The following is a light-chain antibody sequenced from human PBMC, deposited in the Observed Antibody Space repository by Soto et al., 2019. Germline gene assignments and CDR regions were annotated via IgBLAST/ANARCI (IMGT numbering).Light chain of an antibody. CDR1: QTISSW. CDR2: KAS. V-gene: IGKV1-5*03. Sequence: DIQMTQTPSTLCGSVGDRVPITCVASQTISSWLAWYQQKPGKAPKLLIYKASTLKSGVPSRFSGSGSGTEFTLTISSLQPDDFATYYCQHYNSYSEAFGQGTKVDIK. CDR3: QHYNSYSEA. J-gene: IGKJ1*01.